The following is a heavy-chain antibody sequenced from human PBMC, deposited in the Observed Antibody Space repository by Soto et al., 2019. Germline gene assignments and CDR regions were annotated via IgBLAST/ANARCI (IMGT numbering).Heavy chain of an antibody. CDR2: IVVGSGNT. Sequence: EASVKVSCKASGFTFTSSAVQWVRQARGQRLEWIGWIVVGSGNTNYAQKFQERVTITRDMSTSTAYMELSSLRSEDTAVYYCAALYCSGGSCYHLTFDYWGQGTLVTVSS. V-gene: IGHV1-58*01. J-gene: IGHJ4*02. D-gene: IGHD2-15*01. CDR3: AALYCSGGSCYHLTFDY. CDR1: GFTFTSSA.